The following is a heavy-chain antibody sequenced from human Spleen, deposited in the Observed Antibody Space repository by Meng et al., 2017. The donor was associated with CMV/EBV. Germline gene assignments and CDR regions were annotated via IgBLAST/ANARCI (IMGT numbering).Heavy chain of an antibody. CDR1: GGTFSSYT. V-gene: IGHV1-69*04. J-gene: IGHJ3*02. Sequence: SVKVSCKASGGTFSSYTISWVRQAPGQGLEWMGRIIPILGIANYAQKFQGRVTITADKSTSTAYMELSSLRSEDTAVYYCARDRMEQLPAGRALDIWGQGTMVTVSS. D-gene: IGHD5-24*01. CDR2: IIPILGIA. CDR3: ARDRMEQLPAGRALDI.